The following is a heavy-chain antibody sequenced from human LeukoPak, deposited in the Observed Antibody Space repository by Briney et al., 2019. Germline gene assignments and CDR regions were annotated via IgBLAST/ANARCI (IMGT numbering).Heavy chain of an antibody. Sequence: GASVKVSCKVSGYSLSELSTHWVRQAPGQGLEWMGGFDPGDDETIYAQKFQGRVTMTEATSTDTAYLELSSLRSEDTAVYFCATEKDLLLDSWGQGTPVTASS. J-gene: IGHJ5*01. CDR1: GYSLSELS. V-gene: IGHV1-24*01. D-gene: IGHD1-26*01. CDR2: FDPGDDET. CDR3: ATEKDLLLDS.